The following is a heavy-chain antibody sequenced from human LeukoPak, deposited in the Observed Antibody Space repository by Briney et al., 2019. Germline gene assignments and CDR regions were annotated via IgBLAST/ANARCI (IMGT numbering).Heavy chain of an antibody. V-gene: IGHV1-69*04. Sequence: PVKVSCKASGGTFSSYAISWVRQAPGQGLEWMGRIIPILGIANYAQKFQGRVTITADKSTSTAYMELSSLRSEDTAVYYCARVVVSGLVTDYWGQGTLVTVSS. J-gene: IGHJ4*02. D-gene: IGHD2-21*02. CDR2: IIPILGIA. CDR3: ARVVVSGLVTDY. CDR1: GGTFSSYA.